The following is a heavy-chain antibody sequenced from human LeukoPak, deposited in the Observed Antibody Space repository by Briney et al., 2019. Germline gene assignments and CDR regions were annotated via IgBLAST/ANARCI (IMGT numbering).Heavy chain of an antibody. J-gene: IGHJ5*02. CDR2: INPNSGGT. D-gene: IGHD3-3*01. Sequence: ASVKVSCKAPGYTFTGYYMHWVRQAPGQGLEWMGWINPNSGGTHYAQKFQGRVTMTRDTSISTAYMELSRLRSDDTAVYYCASGRITIFGVVENWFDPWGQGTLVTVSS. CDR1: GYTFTGYY. CDR3: ASGRITIFGVVENWFDP. V-gene: IGHV1-2*02.